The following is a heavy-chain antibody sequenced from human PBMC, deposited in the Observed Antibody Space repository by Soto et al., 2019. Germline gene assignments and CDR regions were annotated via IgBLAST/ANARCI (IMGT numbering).Heavy chain of an antibody. Sequence: GGSLGLSCAASGFTFSSYAMSWVRQAPGKGLEWVSAISGSGGSTYYADSVKGRFTISRDNSKNTLYLQMNSLRAEDTAVYYCAKGLSSGYYFDYWGQGTLVTVSS. CDR1: GFTFSSYA. V-gene: IGHV3-23*01. CDR2: ISGSGGST. D-gene: IGHD6-25*01. CDR3: AKGLSSGYYFDY. J-gene: IGHJ4*02.